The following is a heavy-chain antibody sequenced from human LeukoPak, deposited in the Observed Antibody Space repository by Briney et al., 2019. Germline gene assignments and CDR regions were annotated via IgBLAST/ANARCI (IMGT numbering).Heavy chain of an antibody. CDR1: GFTFSSYG. Sequence: GGSLRLSCAASGFTFSSYGMHWVRQAPGKGLEWVAVISYDGSNKYYADSVKGRFTISRDNSKNTLYLQMNSLRAEDTAVYHCAKVTYQLLSHDTGFDFWGQGTLVTVSS. CDR3: AKVTYQLLSHDTGFDF. V-gene: IGHV3-30*18. D-gene: IGHD2-2*01. J-gene: IGHJ4*02. CDR2: ISYDGSNK.